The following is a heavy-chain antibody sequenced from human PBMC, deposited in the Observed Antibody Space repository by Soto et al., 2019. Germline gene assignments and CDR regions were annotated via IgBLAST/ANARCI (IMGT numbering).Heavy chain of an antibody. J-gene: IGHJ4*02. V-gene: IGHV3-30*18. CDR2: ISYDGSNE. CDR1: GFSFSSYG. CDR3: AKERMEQYQLLPFFDY. Sequence: GSLRLSCAASGFSFSSYGMHWLRQAAGKGLEWVAVISYDGSNEYYADSVRGRFTISRDNSKNTLYLQMNSLRPEDTAVFYCAKERMEQYQLLPFFDYWGQGTLVTVSS. D-gene: IGHD2-2*01.